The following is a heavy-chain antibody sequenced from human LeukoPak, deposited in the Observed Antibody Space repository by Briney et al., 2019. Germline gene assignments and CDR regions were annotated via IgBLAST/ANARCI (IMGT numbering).Heavy chain of an antibody. Sequence: ASVTVSCKASGYTFTSYAMNWVRQAPGQGLEWMGRINPDSGDTHYAQKFQGRVTMTRDTSISTVYMEVTRLRSDDTAVFYCARLGHGEGWFFDLWGRGTLVTVSS. CDR2: INPDSGDT. J-gene: IGHJ2*01. CDR3: ARLGHGEGWFFDL. V-gene: IGHV1-2*02. D-gene: IGHD4-17*01. CDR1: GYTFTSYA.